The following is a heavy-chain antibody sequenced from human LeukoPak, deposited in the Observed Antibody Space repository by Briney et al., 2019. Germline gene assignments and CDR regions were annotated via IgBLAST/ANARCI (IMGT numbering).Heavy chain of an antibody. V-gene: IGHV3-30*03. J-gene: IGHJ6*02. Sequence: AGGSLRLSCTASGFIFSDYVMHWVRQAPGKGLEWVALSLYDGTQEYYAESVKGRFTISRDNVKNSLYLQMNSLRAEDTAVYYCASPPDYSGSDVWGQGTTVTVSS. CDR1: GFIFSDYV. CDR3: ASPPDYSGSDV. CDR2: SLYDGTQE.